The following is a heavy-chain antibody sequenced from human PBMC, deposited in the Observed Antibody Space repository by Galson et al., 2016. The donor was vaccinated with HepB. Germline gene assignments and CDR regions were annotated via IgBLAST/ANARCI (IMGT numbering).Heavy chain of an antibody. V-gene: IGHV4-4*02. CDR3: AIVVPSDSTPRFGDDSNYFDY. J-gene: IGHJ4*02. D-gene: IGHD3-10*01. CDR1: GGSISSGNW. Sequence: SETLSLTCAVSGGSISSGNWRSWVRQTPGKGLEWIGEIFRTASTNYNPSLGSRVTISIDMPKNQFSLKLSSVTAPDTAVYYSAIVVPSDSTPRFGDDSNYFDYLGQGTLVTVSS. CDR2: IFRTAST.